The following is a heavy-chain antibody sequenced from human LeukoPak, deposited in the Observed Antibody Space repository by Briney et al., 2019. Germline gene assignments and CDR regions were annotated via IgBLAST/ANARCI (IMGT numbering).Heavy chain of an antibody. V-gene: IGHV3-7*01. J-gene: IGHJ6*03. CDR3: AREHYFYYMDG. CDR2: VNQGGTEK. Sequence: PGGSLRLSCAASGFTLSSQWMSWVRQAPGKGLEWVANVNQGGTEKYYVDSVKGRFTISRDNAENSLYLQMNSLRAEDTATYYCAREHYFYYMDGWGKGTTVTVSS. CDR1: GFTLSSQW.